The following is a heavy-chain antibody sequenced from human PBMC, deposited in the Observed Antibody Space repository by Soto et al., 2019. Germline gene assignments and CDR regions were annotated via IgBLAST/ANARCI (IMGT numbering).Heavy chain of an antibody. CDR1: GCTFGRFS. Sequence: WGSLRLSCAASGCTFGRFSINCGGHAPVKGLEWVSSISSTTNYIYYGDSMKGRFTISRDNAKNSLYLEMNSLRAEDTAVYYCARESEDLTSNFDYWGQGTPVTVSS. J-gene: IGHJ4*02. CDR3: ARESEDLTSNFDY. V-gene: IGHV3-21*06. CDR2: ISSTTNYI.